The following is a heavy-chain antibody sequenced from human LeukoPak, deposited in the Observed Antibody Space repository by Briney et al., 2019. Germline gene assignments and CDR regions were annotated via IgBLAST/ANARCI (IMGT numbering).Heavy chain of an antibody. D-gene: IGHD2-15*01. CDR2: ISAYNGNT. Sequence: ASVKVSCKASGYTFTSFGISWVRQAPGQGLEWMGWISAYNGNTNYAQKLQGRVTMTTDTSTSTAYMELRSLRSDDTAVYYCARDPGYCSGGSCYWGHWFDPWGQGALVTVSS. CDR1: GYTFTSFG. J-gene: IGHJ5*02. CDR3: ARDPGYCSGGSCYWGHWFDP. V-gene: IGHV1-18*01.